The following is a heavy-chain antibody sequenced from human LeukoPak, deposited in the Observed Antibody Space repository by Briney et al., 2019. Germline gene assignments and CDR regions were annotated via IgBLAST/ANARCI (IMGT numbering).Heavy chain of an antibody. CDR3: ARQYYDSSGYYPWYFDY. V-gene: IGHV4-39*01. CDR1: DDSSSTYY. CDR2: MYYSGST. D-gene: IGHD3-22*01. Sequence: SETLSLTXTVSDDSSSTYYWGWIRQPPGKGLEWIGSMYYSGSTYYNQSLKSRLIISVDTSTNQFSLKLTSVTAADTAMYYCARQYYDSSGYYPWYFDYWGQGTLVTVSS. J-gene: IGHJ4*02.